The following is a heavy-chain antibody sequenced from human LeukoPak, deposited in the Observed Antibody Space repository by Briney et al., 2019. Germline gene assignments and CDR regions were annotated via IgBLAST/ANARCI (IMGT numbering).Heavy chain of an antibody. Sequence: GGSLRLSCAASGFTFSNYYMSWVRRAPGKGLEWVANIKQDGSERFYGDSVTGRFTISRDNAKNSVYLQMNSLRAEDTAVYYCARYGSWLYYFDYWGQGTLVTVSS. J-gene: IGHJ4*02. CDR3: ARYGSWLYYFDY. V-gene: IGHV3-7*03. CDR1: GFTFSNYY. CDR2: IKQDGSER. D-gene: IGHD4-17*01.